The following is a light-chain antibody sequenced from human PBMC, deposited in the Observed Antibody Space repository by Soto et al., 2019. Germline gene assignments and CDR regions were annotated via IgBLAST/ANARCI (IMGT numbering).Light chain of an antibody. CDR1: KTISTY. V-gene: IGKV1-39*01. Sequence: IQMTQSPSSLSPSVGDKVSISCRASKTISTYLNWYQQKPGQAPTLLIYEASILQSGVPSRFSASGSGTDFTLTISSLQPEDFATSYCQQIYSPPYTFGQGTKVDIK. CDR2: EAS. J-gene: IGKJ2*01. CDR3: QQIYSPPYT.